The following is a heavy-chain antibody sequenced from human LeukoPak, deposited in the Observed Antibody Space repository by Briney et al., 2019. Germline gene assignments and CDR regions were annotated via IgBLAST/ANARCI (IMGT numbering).Heavy chain of an antibody. Sequence: GASVTVSCKASGYTFTSYGISWVRQAPGQGLEWMGWISAYNGNTNYAQKLQGRVTMTTDTSTSTAYMELRSLRSDDTAVYYCARALHYYDSSGSPLYYFDYWGQGTLVTVSS. J-gene: IGHJ4*02. CDR2: ISAYNGNT. V-gene: IGHV1-18*01. CDR3: ARALHYYDSSGSPLYYFDY. CDR1: GYTFTSYG. D-gene: IGHD3-22*01.